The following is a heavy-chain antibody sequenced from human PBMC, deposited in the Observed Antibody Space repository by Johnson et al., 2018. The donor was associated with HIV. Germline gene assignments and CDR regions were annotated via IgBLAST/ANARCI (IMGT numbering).Heavy chain of an antibody. V-gene: IGHV3-30*18. CDR1: GFTFSNYG. CDR2: ITFEGSDK. D-gene: IGHD5-12*01. J-gene: IGHJ3*02. CDR3: AKDRILSGYGPGAFDI. Sequence: QMHLVESGGGVVQPGRSLRLSCAASGFTFSNYGMHWVRQAPGKGLEWVAVITFEGSDKYYADSVKGRFTISRDNSKNTLYLQMNSLRAEDTAVYYCAKDRILSGYGPGAFDIWGQGTMVTVSS.